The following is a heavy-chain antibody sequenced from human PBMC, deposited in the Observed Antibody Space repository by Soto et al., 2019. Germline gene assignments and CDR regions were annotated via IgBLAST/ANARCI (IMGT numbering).Heavy chain of an antibody. D-gene: IGHD5-18*01. V-gene: IGHV4-31*03. Sequence: TLSRTCTVAGGCIRSGGYYWSWVRQNPRRGLEWIGNIYYSGNTYYNPSLKSRLTISVDTSKNQFSLNLSSVTAADTAVYYCARDRLMATAGTARHYFGLDVWGQGTTVTVSS. CDR2: IYYSGNT. CDR3: ARDRLMATAGTARHYFGLDV. CDR1: GGCIRSGGYY. J-gene: IGHJ6*02.